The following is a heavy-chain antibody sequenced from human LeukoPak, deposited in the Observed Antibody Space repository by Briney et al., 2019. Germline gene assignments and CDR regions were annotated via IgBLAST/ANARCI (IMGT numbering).Heavy chain of an antibody. V-gene: IGHV3-20*04. CDR2: INWNGGST. J-gene: IGHJ4*02. Sequence: GGSLRLSCAASGFTFDDYGMSWVRQAPGKGLDWVSGINWNGGSTGYADSVKGRFTISRDNAKNSLYLQMNSPRAEDTALYYCASVADTAMAFDYWGQGTLVTVSS. CDR3: ASVADTAMAFDY. CDR1: GFTFDDYG. D-gene: IGHD5-18*01.